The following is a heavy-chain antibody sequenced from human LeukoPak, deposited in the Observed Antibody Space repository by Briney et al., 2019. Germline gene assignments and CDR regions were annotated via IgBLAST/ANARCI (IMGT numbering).Heavy chain of an antibody. CDR1: GGSISSGGYY. CDR2: IYYSGST. V-gene: IGHV4-31*03. J-gene: IGHJ4*02. D-gene: IGHD4-23*01. Sequence: PXETLSLTCTVSGGSISSGGYYWSWIRQHPGKGLEWIGYIYYSGSTYYNPSLKSRVTISVDTSKNQFSLKLSSVTAADTAVYYCARDKDYGGNYFDYWGQGTLVTVSS. CDR3: ARDKDYGGNYFDY.